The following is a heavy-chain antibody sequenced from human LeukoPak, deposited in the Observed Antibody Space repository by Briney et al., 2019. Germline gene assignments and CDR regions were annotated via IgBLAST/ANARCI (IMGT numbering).Heavy chain of an antibody. CDR2: INPNSGGT. Sequence: ASVKVSCKASGYTFTGYYMHWVRQAPGQGLEWMGWINPNSGGTDYAQKFQGRVTMTRDTSVTSAYMELSRLRSDDTAVYYCARDLGISGWYAPPLGYFDYWGQGTLVTVSS. D-gene: IGHD6-19*01. J-gene: IGHJ4*02. CDR1: GYTFTGYY. CDR3: ARDLGISGWYAPPLGYFDY. V-gene: IGHV1-2*02.